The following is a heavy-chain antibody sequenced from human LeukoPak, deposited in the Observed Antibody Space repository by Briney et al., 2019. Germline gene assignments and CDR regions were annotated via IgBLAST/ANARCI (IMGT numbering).Heavy chain of an antibody. J-gene: IGHJ4*02. V-gene: IGHV3-23*01. Sequence: GGSLRLSCAASGFTFNSYAMSWVRQAPGKGLAWVSAISGSGGSTYYADSVKGRFTISRDNSKNTLYLQMNSLRAEDTAVYYCAKDHRSGGPPFYFDYWGQGTLVTVSS. CDR3: AKDHRSGGPPFYFDY. CDR1: GFTFNSYA. CDR2: ISGSGGST.